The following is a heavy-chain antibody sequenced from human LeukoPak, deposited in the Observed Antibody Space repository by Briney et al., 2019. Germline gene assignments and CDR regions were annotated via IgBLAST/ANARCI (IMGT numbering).Heavy chain of an antibody. CDR2: ISASGSST. Sequence: PGGSLRLSCAASGFTFSSYAMSWVRQAPGKGLEWVSSISASGSSTFYADSVKGRFTISRDNSKNTLYLQMNSLRAEDTAAYYCARRGDYYDSSGYVYWGQGTLVTVSS. D-gene: IGHD3-22*01. CDR1: GFTFSSYA. J-gene: IGHJ4*02. CDR3: ARRGDYYDSSGYVY. V-gene: IGHV3-23*01.